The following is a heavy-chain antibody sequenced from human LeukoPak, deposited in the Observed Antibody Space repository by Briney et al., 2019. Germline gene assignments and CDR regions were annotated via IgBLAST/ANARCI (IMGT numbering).Heavy chain of an antibody. CDR1: GGSISSGDYY. V-gene: IGHV4-30-4*01. CDR3: ARANSAAGIIRWLDY. Sequence: PSEALSLTCTVSGGSISSGDYYWSWIRQPPGKGLEWIGYIYYSGSTYYNPSLKSRVTISVDTSKNQFSLKLSSVTAADTAVYYCARANSAAGIIRWLDYWGQGTLVTVSS. CDR2: IYYSGST. J-gene: IGHJ4*02. D-gene: IGHD6-13*01.